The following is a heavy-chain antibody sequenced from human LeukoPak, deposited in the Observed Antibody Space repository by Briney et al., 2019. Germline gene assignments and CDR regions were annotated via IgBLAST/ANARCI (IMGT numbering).Heavy chain of an antibody. D-gene: IGHD6-19*01. Sequence: SVKVSCKASGGTFSSYAISWVRQAPGQGLEWMGGIIPIFGTANYAQKFQGRVTITADKSTSTAYMELSSLRSEDTAVYYCARVIASSSGLYSIKYYYYYMDVWGKGTTVTVSS. CDR1: GGTFSSYA. CDR3: ARVIASSSGLYSIKYYYYYMDV. CDR2: IIPIFGTA. V-gene: IGHV1-69*06. J-gene: IGHJ6*03.